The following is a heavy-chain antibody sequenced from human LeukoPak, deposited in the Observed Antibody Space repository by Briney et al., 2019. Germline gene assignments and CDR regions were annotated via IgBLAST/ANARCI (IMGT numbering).Heavy chain of an antibody. D-gene: IGHD3-9*01. J-gene: IGHJ6*02. CDR2: ISGSGDST. Sequence: GGSLRLSCAASGFTFSTYAMSWVRQAPGRGLEWVSAISGSGDSTYYADSVKGRFTISRDNAKNSLYLQMNSLRAEDTAVYYCARAASERYFDWLLSYYGMDVWGQGTTVTVSS. CDR3: ARAASERYFDWLLSYYGMDV. V-gene: IGHV3-23*01. CDR1: GFTFSTYA.